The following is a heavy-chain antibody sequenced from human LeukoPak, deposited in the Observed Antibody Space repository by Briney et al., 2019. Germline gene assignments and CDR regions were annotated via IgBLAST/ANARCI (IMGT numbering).Heavy chain of an antibody. CDR3: ARDSRLNHFDY. J-gene: IGHJ4*02. Sequence: SETLSLTCTVSGGSISSYYWSWIRQPPGKGLEWMGYIYYSGSTNYNPSLKSRVTISVDTSKNQFSLKLSSVTAADTAVYYCARDSRLNHFDYWGQGTLVTVSS. D-gene: IGHD2-2*01. CDR1: GGSISSYY. V-gene: IGHV4-59*01. CDR2: IYYSGST.